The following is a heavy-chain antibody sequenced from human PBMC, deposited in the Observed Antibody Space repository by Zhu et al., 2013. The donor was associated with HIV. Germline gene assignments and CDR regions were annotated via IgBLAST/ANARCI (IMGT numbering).Heavy chain of an antibody. CDR3: ARGRLSSKTAPSFFDY. Sequence: QVQLQESGPGQVKPSGTLSLTCAVSGDPISGANWWSWVRQPPGKGLEWIGEIYHSGSTNYNPSLKSRVTISVDKSKNQFSLKLSSVTAADTAVYYCARGRLSSKTAPSFFDYWGPGNPGHRSPQ. J-gene: IGHJ4*02. D-gene: IGHD1-1*01. CDR2: IYHSGST. V-gene: IGHV4-4*02. CDR1: GDPISGANW.